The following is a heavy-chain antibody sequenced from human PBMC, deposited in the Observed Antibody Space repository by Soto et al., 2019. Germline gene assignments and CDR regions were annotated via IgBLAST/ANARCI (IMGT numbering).Heavy chain of an antibody. D-gene: IGHD5-12*01. J-gene: IGHJ3*02. CDR3: ARTTLGYSGYDDSIAFDI. Sequence: QLQLQESGSGLVKPSQTLSLTCAVSGGSISSGGYSWSWIRQPPGKGLEWIGYIYHSGSTYYNPSLKSRVTISVDRSKNQFSLKLSSVTAADTAVYYCARTTLGYSGYDDSIAFDIWGQGTMVTVSS. CDR2: IYHSGST. CDR1: GGSISSGGYS. V-gene: IGHV4-30-2*01.